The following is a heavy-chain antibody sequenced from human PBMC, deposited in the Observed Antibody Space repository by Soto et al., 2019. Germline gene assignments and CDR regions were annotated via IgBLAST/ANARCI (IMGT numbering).Heavy chain of an antibody. CDR3: ARVHVVLMEFADWFDP. CDR2: INHSGST. Sequence: TSETLSLTCAVYGGSFNNYFWSWIRQPPGKGLEWIGEINHSGSTNYNPSLKSRVTISVDTSKNQFSLKLNSVTAAGTAVYYCARVHVVLMEFADWFDPWGLGTLVTVSS. J-gene: IGHJ5*02. CDR1: GGSFNNYF. D-gene: IGHD2-8*01. V-gene: IGHV4-34*01.